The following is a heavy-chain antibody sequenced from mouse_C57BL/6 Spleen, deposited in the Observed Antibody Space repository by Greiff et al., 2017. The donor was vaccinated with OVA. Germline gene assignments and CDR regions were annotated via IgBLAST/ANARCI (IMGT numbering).Heavy chain of an antibody. Sequence: EVKLMESGGGLVQPGGSLSLSCAASGFTFTDYYMSWVRQPPGKALEWLGFLRNKANGYTTEYSASVKGRFTISRDNSQSILYLQMNALRAEDSATYYCARYRDYTGYFDVWGTGTTVTVSS. V-gene: IGHV7-3*01. D-gene: IGHD2-12*01. J-gene: IGHJ1*03. CDR1: GFTFTDYY. CDR3: ARYRDYTGYFDV. CDR2: LRNKANGYTT.